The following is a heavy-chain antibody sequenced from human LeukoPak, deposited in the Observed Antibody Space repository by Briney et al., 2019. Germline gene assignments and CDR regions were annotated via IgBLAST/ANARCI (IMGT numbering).Heavy chain of an antibody. Sequence: ASVTDSFKASGYTFTSYGISWVRQAPGQGREWMGWISAYNGNTNYAQKLQGRVTMTTDTSTSTAYMELRSLRSDDTAVYYCAAGSRGPTQPHYFDYWGQGTLVTVSS. CDR2: ISAYNGNT. V-gene: IGHV1-18*01. CDR1: GYTFTSYG. J-gene: IGHJ4*02. CDR3: AAGSRGPTQPHYFDY. D-gene: IGHD3-10*01.